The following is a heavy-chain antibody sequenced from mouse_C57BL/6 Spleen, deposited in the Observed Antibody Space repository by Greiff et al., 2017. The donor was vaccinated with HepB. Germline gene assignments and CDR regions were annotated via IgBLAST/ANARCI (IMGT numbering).Heavy chain of an antibody. CDR2: IYPGDGDT. V-gene: IGHV1-82*01. D-gene: IGHD2-3*01. Sequence: VKLMESGPELVKPGASVKISCKASGYAFSSSWMNWVKQRPGKGLEWIGRIYPGDGDTNYNGKFKGKATLTADKSSSTAYMQLSSLTSEDSAVYFCARDGDGYYGGNFDVWGTGTTVTVSS. J-gene: IGHJ1*03. CDR1: GYAFSSSW. CDR3: ARDGDGYYGGNFDV.